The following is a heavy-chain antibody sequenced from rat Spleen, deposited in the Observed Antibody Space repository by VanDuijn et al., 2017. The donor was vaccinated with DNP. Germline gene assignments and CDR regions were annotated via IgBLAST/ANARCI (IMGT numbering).Heavy chain of an antibody. Sequence: EVQLVESGGDLVQPGRSLKLSSVASGFTFSGYWMYWIRQAPEKGLEWVATISYDGGTTFYRDSVKGRFTISRDNAKSTLYLQMNSLRSEDMATYYCVRPDYYAGSYPFFWGPGTMVTVSS. D-gene: IGHD1-12*02. J-gene: IGHJ1*01. CDR3: VRPDYYAGSYPFF. CDR1: GFTFSGYW. V-gene: IGHV5-22*01. CDR2: ISYDGGTT.